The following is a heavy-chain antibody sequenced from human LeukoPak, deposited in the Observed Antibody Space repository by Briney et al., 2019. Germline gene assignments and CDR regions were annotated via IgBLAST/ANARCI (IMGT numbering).Heavy chain of an antibody. CDR2: ISYDGSNK. V-gene: IGHV3-30-3*01. J-gene: IGHJ5*02. D-gene: IGHD3-9*01. Sequence: GGSLRLSCAASGFTFSSYAMHWVRQAPGKGLEWVAVISYDGSNKYYADSVKGRFTISRDNSKNTLYLQMNSLRAEDTAVYYCARDWASSDWYNWFDPRGQGTRVTVSS. CDR3: ARDWASSDWYNWFDP. CDR1: GFTFSSYA.